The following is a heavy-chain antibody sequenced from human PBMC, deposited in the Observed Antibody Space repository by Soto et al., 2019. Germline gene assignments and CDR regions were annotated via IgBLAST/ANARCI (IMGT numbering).Heavy chain of an antibody. D-gene: IGHD5-12*01. J-gene: IGHJ4*02. Sequence: GGSLRLSCAASGFTFSRHWMHWVRQIPGKGLMWVSRIDNDGVGTSYADSVRGRFTMSRDNAKNTLYLKMDNLRVEDTAVYFCARVGGFDPFHDYWGQGTLVTVSS. CDR1: GFTFSRHW. V-gene: IGHV3-74*01. CDR2: IDNDGVGT. CDR3: ARVGGFDPFHDY.